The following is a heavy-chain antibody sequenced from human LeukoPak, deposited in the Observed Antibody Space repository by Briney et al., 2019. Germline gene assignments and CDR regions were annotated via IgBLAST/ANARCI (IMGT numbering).Heavy chain of an antibody. Sequence: GAALNICRTGSGYSINCSCIGLGRQLPREGVEWMGIIYTCDSATSYRKSFEGHVTISDDKSISTAYLQWSSLKASDTAMYYWASQALASGSTSGWAFDTSGQGTMVTVSS. V-gene: IGHV5-51*01. J-gene: IGHJ3*02. CDR1: GYSINCSC. CDR2: IYTCDSAT. D-gene: IGHD1-26*01. CDR3: ASQALASGSTSGWAFDT.